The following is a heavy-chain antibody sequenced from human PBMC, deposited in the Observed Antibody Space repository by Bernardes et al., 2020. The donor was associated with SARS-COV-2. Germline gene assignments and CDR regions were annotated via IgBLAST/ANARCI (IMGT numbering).Heavy chain of an antibody. CDR2: IYVTGNT. V-gene: IGHV4-39*07. CDR1: GDSISRRGHY. J-gene: IGHJ4*02. CDR3: ATGDTATLSFGRDS. D-gene: IGHD3-10*01. Sequence: SETLSLTCNVSGDSISRRGHYWAWIRQFPGKGLEWIGSIYVTGNTYYKPSLESRVTISLDTSTNQFSLDLISVTSLDTAVYFCATGDTATLSFGRDSWGRGTLVTVSS.